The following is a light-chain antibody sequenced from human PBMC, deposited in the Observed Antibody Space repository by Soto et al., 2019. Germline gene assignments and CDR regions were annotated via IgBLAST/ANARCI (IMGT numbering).Light chain of an antibody. Sequence: QSALTHPASVSGSPGQSTTSSCTGTNSDVGRYNLVSWYQQHPGKAPKLMIYEGSKRPSGVSTRFSGSKSGNTASLTISGLQAEDEADYYCCSYASSSTYVFGTGTKVTVL. CDR1: NSDVGRYNL. CDR3: CSYASSSTYV. V-gene: IGLV2-23*01. J-gene: IGLJ1*01. CDR2: EGS.